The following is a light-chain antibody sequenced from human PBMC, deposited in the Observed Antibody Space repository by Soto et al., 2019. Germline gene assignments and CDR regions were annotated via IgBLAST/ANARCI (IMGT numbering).Light chain of an antibody. CDR2: GAS. J-gene: IGKJ5*01. CDR3: QQYNIWPPIT. Sequence: EIVMTQSPATLSVSPGERATLSCRASQSISGNLSWYQQKPGQAPRLLIYGASTRATGIPARFSGSGSGPEFTLTISSLQSEDFAVYYCQQYNIWPPITFGQGTRREIK. CDR1: QSISGN. V-gene: IGKV3-15*01.